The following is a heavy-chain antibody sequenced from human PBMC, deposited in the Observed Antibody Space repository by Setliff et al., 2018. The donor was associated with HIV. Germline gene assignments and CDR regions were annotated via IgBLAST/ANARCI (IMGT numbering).Heavy chain of an antibody. J-gene: IGHJ3*02. Sequence: ETLSLTCTVSGGSISRRDYCWGWIRQPPGKGLVWIGSVYYTWNTYYNPSLKSRVTVSVDTSKNQFSLKLSSVTAADTAVYYCARHSIAVVIGVPERDDAFDIWGHGTMVTVSS. CDR1: GGSISRRDYC. CDR2: VYYTWNT. V-gene: IGHV4-39*01. CDR3: ARHSIAVVIGVPERDDAFDI. D-gene: IGHD2-21*01.